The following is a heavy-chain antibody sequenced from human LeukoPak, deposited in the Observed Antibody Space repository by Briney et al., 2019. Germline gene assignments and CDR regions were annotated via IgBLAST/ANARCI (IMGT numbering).Heavy chain of an antibody. V-gene: IGHV4-59*01. CDR3: ARGGAYCGGDCYSFFDY. CDR2: IYYSGST. Sequence: SETLSLTCTVSGGSISSYYWSWIRQPPGKGLEWIGYIYYSGSTNYNPSLKSRVTISVDTSKNQFSLKLSSVTAAGTAVYCCARGGAYCGGDCYSFFDYWGQGTLVTVSS. J-gene: IGHJ4*02. D-gene: IGHD2-21*02. CDR1: GGSISSYY.